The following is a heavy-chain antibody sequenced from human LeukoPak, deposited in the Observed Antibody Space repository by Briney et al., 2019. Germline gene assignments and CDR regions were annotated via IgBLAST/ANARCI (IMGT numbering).Heavy chain of an antibody. D-gene: IGHD4-11*01. V-gene: IGHV4-59*08. J-gene: IGHJ4*02. Sequence: SGGSLRLSCEVSGFAFSNYAMSWVRQPPGKGLEWIGYVSNRGTTNDHPSLESRVTISVDTSKNRFSLKLSSVTAADTAVYYCARTLQFFDYWGQGTLVTVSS. CDR1: GFAFSNYA. CDR2: VSNRGTT. CDR3: ARTLQFFDY.